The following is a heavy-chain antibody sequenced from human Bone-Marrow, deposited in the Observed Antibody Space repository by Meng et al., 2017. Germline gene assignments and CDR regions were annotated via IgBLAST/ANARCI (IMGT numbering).Heavy chain of an antibody. CDR1: GFTFDSYV. V-gene: IGHV3-23*01. CDR2: ISGSGGST. D-gene: IGHD6-19*01. J-gene: IGHJ4*02. Sequence: GESLKISCAASGFTFDSYVMSWVRQAPGKGLEWVSAISGSGGSTYYADSVKGRFTISRDNSKNTLYLQMNSLRAEDTAVYYCTRASIAVADKGDYWGQGTLVTVSS. CDR3: TRASIAVADKGDY.